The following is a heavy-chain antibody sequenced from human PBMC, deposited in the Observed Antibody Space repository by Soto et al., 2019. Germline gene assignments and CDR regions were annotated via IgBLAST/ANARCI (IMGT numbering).Heavy chain of an antibody. Sequence: PGGSLRLSCAASGFTFSSYAMSWVRQAPGKGLEWVSAISGSGGSTYYADSVKGRFTISRDNSKNTLYLQMNSLRAEDTAVYYCAPHAGPVLRYFDWLSQTGDYFDYWGQGTLVTVSS. V-gene: IGHV3-23*01. D-gene: IGHD3-9*01. CDR1: GFTFSSYA. CDR3: APHAGPVLRYFDWLSQTGDYFDY. CDR2: ISGSGGST. J-gene: IGHJ4*02.